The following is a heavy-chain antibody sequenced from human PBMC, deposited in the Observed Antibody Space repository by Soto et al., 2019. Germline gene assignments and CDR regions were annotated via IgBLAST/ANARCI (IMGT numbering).Heavy chain of an antibody. Sequence: QVHLVQSGAEVKKPGASVKVSCKASGYTFHSYGISWVRQAPGQGLEWMGWISAYNGNTNYVQNLQGRVTMTTDTSTSTAYMELRSLRSDDTAVYYCATDRGLAVTNFFDYWGQGTLVTVSS. V-gene: IGHV1-18*01. D-gene: IGHD4-17*01. CDR3: ATDRGLAVTNFFDY. CDR1: GYTFHSYG. J-gene: IGHJ4*02. CDR2: ISAYNGNT.